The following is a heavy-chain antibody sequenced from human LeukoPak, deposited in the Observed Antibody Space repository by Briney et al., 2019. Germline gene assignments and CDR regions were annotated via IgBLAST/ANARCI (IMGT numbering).Heavy chain of an antibody. CDR1: GGSISTFY. D-gene: IGHD3-3*01. J-gene: IGHJ4*02. CDR3: ARHGPLYDIWSAQFYFDY. Sequence: PSETLSLTCTVSGGSISTFYWSWLRQRPGKGLEWLGYIYYSGATNYNPSLKSRVTISVDMSKSQFSLTLSSVTAADTALYYCARHGPLYDIWSAQFYFDYWGQGTLVAVSS. V-gene: IGHV4-59*08. CDR2: IYYSGAT.